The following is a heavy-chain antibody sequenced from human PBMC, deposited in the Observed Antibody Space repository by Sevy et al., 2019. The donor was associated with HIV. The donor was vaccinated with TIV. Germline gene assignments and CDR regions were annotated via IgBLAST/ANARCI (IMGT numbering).Heavy chain of an antibody. V-gene: IGHV3-23*01. D-gene: IGHD3-22*01. CDR2: ISGSGGST. CDR1: GFTFSSYA. J-gene: IGHJ2*01. Sequence: GGSLRLSCAASGFTFSSYAMSWVRQAPGKGLEWVSAISGSGGSTYYADSVKGGFTISRDNSKNTLYLQMNSLRAEDTAVYYCAKSPLTWDSSGYYYSGYWYFDLWGRGTLVTVSS. CDR3: AKSPLTWDSSGYYYSGYWYFDL.